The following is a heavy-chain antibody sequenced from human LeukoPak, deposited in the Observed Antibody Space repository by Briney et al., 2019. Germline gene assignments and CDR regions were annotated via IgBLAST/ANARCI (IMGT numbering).Heavy chain of an antibody. Sequence: SETLSLTCAVYGGSFGGYYWSWIRQPPGKGLEWIGEINHSGSTNYNPSLKSRVTISVDTSKNQFSLKLSSVTAADTAVYYCARGRRDSSGYYLLRGAFDIWGQGTMVTVSS. J-gene: IGHJ3*02. CDR2: INHSGST. CDR1: GGSFGGYY. D-gene: IGHD3-22*01. CDR3: ARGRRDSSGYYLLRGAFDI. V-gene: IGHV4-34*01.